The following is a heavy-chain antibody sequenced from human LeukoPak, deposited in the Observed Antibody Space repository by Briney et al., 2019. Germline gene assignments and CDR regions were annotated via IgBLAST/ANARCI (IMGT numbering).Heavy chain of an antibody. J-gene: IGHJ3*02. CDR2: IYYSGST. V-gene: IGHV4-59*08. D-gene: IGHD5-12*01. Sequence: SETLSLTCTVSGGSISSYYWSWIRQPPGKGLEWMGYIYYSGSTNYNPSLKSRVTISVDTSKNQFSLKLSSVTAADTAVYYCARQRDSGYPDAFDIWGQGTMVTVSS. CDR1: GGSISSYY. CDR3: ARQRDSGYPDAFDI.